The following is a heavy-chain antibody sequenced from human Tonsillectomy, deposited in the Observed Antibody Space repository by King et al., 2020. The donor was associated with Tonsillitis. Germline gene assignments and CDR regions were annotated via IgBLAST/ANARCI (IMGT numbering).Heavy chain of an antibody. D-gene: IGHD6-19*01. CDR3: AKGGSSLLTPLSSDWYGQY. J-gene: IGHJ4*02. V-gene: IGHV3-23*04. CDR2: ISGSGGNT. Sequence: VQLVESGGGLAQPGGSLRLSCAASGFTFSSYAMTWVRQAAGKGLEWVSGISGSGGNTYYADSVKGRFTISRDNSKNTLYMQMNSLRAEDTAVYYCAKGGSSLLTPLSSDWYGQYWGQGTLVTVSA. CDR1: GFTFSSYA.